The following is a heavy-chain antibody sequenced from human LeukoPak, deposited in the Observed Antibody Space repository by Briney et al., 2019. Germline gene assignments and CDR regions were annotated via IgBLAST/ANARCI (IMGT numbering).Heavy chain of an antibody. D-gene: IGHD4-11*01. V-gene: IGHV1-18*01. CDR3: ARDGKSYSNYGWFDP. J-gene: IGHJ5*02. CDR2: ISAYNGNT. Sequence: RASVKVSCKASGYTFTSYGISWVRQAPGQGLEWMGWISAYNGNTNYAQKLQGRVTMTTDTSTSTAYMELRSLRSDDTAVYYCARDGKSYSNYGWFDPWGQGTLVTVSS. CDR1: GYTFTSYG.